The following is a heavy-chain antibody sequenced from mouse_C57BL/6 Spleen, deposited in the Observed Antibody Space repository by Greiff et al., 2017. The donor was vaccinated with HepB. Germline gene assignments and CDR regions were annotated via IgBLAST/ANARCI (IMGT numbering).Heavy chain of an antibody. CDR1: GYSITSGYY. CDR2: ISYDGSN. V-gene: IGHV3-6*01. CDR3: AREGDGSYGGFAY. J-gene: IGHJ3*01. Sequence: EVKLQESGPGLVKPSQSLSLTCSVTGYSITSGYYWNWIRQFPGNKLEWMGYISYDGSNNYNPSLKNRISITRDTSKNQFFLKLNSVTTEDTATYYCAREGDGSYGGFAYWGQGTLVTVSA. D-gene: IGHD2-3*01.